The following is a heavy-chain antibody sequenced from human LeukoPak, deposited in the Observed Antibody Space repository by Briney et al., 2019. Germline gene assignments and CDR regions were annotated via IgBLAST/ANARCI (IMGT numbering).Heavy chain of an antibody. J-gene: IGHJ4*02. CDR1: GFTFSSYE. CDR2: ISSSGSTI. D-gene: IGHD6-6*01. CDR3: ARAGHSSLQMVVFKYYFDY. Sequence: QTGGSLRLSCAASGFTFSSYEMNWVRQAPGKGLEWVSYISSSGSTIYYADSVKGRFTISRDNAKNSLYLQMNSLRAEDTAVYYCARAGHSSLQMVVFKYYFDYWGQGTLVTVSS. V-gene: IGHV3-48*03.